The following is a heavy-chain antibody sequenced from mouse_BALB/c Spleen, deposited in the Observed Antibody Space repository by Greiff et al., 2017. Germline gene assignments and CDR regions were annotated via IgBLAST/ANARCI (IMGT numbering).Heavy chain of an antibody. CDR2: INPSTGYT. Sequence: VKLVESGAELAKPGASVKMSCKASGYTFTSYWMHWVKQRPGQGLEWIGYINPSTGYTEYNQKFKDKATLTADKSSSTAYMQLSSLTSEDSAVYYCARGLRYAMDYWGQGTSVTVSS. CDR1: GYTFTSYW. CDR3: ARGLRYAMDY. V-gene: IGHV1-7*01. J-gene: IGHJ4*01. D-gene: IGHD2-4*01.